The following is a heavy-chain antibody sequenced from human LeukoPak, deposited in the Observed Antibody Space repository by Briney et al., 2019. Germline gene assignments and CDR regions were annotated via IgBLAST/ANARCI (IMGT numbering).Heavy chain of an antibody. CDR2: IYYSGSS. Sequence: SETLSLTCTVSGGSISSYYWSWIRQPPGKGLEWIGYIYYSGSSYHNPSLKSRATMSVDMSKNQFSLRLSSVTAADTAVYFCARAKVSSWDNPLDYWGQGTLVTVSS. D-gene: IGHD6-13*01. V-gene: IGHV4-59*08. J-gene: IGHJ4*02. CDR1: GGSISSYY. CDR3: ARAKVSSWDNPLDY.